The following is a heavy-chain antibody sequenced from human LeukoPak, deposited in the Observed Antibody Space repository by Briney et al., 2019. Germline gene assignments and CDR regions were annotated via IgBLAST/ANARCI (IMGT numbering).Heavy chain of an antibody. CDR2: ISYDGSNK. D-gene: IGHD2-15*01. CDR3: AGDCSGGSCYSGP. V-gene: IGHV3-30*03. CDR1: GFTFSSYG. J-gene: IGHJ5*02. Sequence: GRSLRLSCAASGFTFSSYGMHWVRQAPGKGLEWVAVISYDGSNKYYADSVKGRFTISRDNSKNTLYLQMNSLRAEDTAVYYCAGDCSGGSCYSGPWGQGTLVTVSS.